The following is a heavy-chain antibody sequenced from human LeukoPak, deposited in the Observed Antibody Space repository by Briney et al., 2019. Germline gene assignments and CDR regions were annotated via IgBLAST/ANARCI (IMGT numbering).Heavy chain of an antibody. CDR1: GGSFSGYY. J-gene: IGHJ4*02. D-gene: IGHD2-2*01. CDR3: ARGQDIVVVPAASTLYYFDY. Sequence: SETLSLTCAVYGGSFSGYYWSWIRQPPGKGLEWIGEINHSGSTNYNPSFKSRATISVDTSKNQFSLKLSSVTAADTAVYYCARGQDIVVVPAASTLYYFDYWGQGTLVTVSS. V-gene: IGHV4-34*01. CDR2: INHSGST.